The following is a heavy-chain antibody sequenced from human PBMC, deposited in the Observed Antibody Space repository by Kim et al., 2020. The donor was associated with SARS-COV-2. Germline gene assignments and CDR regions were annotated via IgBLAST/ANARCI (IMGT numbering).Heavy chain of an antibody. CDR1: GFTFNRYW. Sequence: GGSLRLSCAASGFTFNRYWMMWVRQAPGKGLEWVANINQDGSHKNYVDSVKGRFTISRDNAKNSLSLQMNSLRAEDTAVYYCASRVMDYWGQGTLVTVS. CDR2: INQDGSHK. D-gene: IGHD3-16*01. CDR3: ASRVMDY. V-gene: IGHV3-7*03. J-gene: IGHJ4*02.